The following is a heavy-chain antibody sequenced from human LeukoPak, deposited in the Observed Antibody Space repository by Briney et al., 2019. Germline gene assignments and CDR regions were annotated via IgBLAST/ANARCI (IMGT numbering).Heavy chain of an antibody. CDR1: GYTFTDYY. Sequence: ASVKVSCKASGYTFTDYYMHWVRQAPGQGLEGMGWINPNSGGTNYAQKFQGRVTMTRDTSISTAYMELSRLRSDDTAVYYCARGITIFGVVITYYFDYWGQGTLVTVSS. CDR3: ARGITIFGVVITYYFDY. D-gene: IGHD3-3*01. CDR2: INPNSGGT. J-gene: IGHJ4*02. V-gene: IGHV1-2*02.